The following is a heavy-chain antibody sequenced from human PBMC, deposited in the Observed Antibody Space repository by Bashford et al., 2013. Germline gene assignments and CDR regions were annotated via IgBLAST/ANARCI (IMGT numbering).Heavy chain of an antibody. CDR3: ARGLRWLQSLYFDY. D-gene: IGHD5-24*01. J-gene: IGHJ4*02. V-gene: IGHV4-4*07. Sequence: SETLSLTCTVSGDSISNYFWSWIRQPAGKGLEWIGRIYSSGTTNYNPSLKSRVTISVDTSKNQFSLKLSSVTAADTAVYYCARGLRWLQSLYFDYWGQGTLVTVSS. CDR2: IYSSGTT. CDR1: GDSISNYF.